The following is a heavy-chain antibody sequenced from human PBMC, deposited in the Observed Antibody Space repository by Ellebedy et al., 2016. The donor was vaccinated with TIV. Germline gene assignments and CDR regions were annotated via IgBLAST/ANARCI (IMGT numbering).Heavy chain of an antibody. CDR1: GFTFSSSA. D-gene: IGHD5-18*01. CDR2: IRSKANSYAT. V-gene: IGHV3-73*01. Sequence: GESLKISCAASGFTFSSSAMHWVRQASGKGLEWVGRIRSKANSYATAYAASVKGSFTISRDDSKNTAYLKMNSLKTEDAAVYYCTNSYSSEHYWGQGTLVIVSS. J-gene: IGHJ4*02. CDR3: TNSYSSEHY.